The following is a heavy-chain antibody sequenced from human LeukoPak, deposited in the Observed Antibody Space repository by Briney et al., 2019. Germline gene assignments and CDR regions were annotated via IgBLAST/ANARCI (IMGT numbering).Heavy chain of an antibody. CDR3: AREPTPFYSGYADPFDY. V-gene: IGHV3-15*01. Sequence: GGSLRLSCAAPGFTFSNAWMSWVRQAPGKGLEWVGRIKSKTDGGTTDYAAPVKGRFTISRDDSKNTLYLQMNSLKTEDTAVYYCAREPTPFYSGYADPFDYWGQGTLVTVSS. D-gene: IGHD5-12*01. CDR1: GFTFSNAW. CDR2: IKSKTDGGTT. J-gene: IGHJ4*02.